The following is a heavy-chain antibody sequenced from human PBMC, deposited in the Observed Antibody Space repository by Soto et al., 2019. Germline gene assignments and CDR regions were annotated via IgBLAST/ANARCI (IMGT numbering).Heavy chain of an antibody. CDR1: GDSVSSNTAS. CDR3: AKGDNPGPKTGYSFDP. Sequence: SQTLSLTCAISGDSVSSNTASWNWIRQSPSRGLEWLGRTYFRSKWYNDYAVSVKSRIIINPDTSNNQFSLQLNSVTPEDTAVYFCAKGDNPGPKTGYSFDPWGQGIMVTVSS. D-gene: IGHD2-15*01. CDR2: TYFRSKWYN. J-gene: IGHJ5*02. V-gene: IGHV6-1*01.